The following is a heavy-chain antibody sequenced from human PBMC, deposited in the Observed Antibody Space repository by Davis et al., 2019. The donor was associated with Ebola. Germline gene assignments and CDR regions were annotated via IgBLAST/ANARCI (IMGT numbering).Heavy chain of an antibody. CDR1: GYSISSGYY. Sequence: MPSETLSLTCTVSGYSISSGYYWGWIRQPPGKGLQWIGSIYHTGDTYYNPSLMSRVTISVDTSKNQFSLKLSSVTAADTAVYYCALTGRYFDWLGHPSNFDYWGQGTLVTVSS. V-gene: IGHV4-38-2*02. D-gene: IGHD3-9*01. CDR3: ALTGRYFDWLGHPSNFDY. J-gene: IGHJ4*02. CDR2: IYHTGDT.